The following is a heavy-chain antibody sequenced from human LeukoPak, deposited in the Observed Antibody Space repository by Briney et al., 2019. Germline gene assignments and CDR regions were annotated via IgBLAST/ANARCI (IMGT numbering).Heavy chain of an antibody. V-gene: IGHV4-34*01. CDR3: ARGRDGYINY. D-gene: IGHD5-24*01. CDR2: VTHSGST. J-gene: IGHJ4*01. Sequence: PSETLSLTCAVYGASFSGYSWSWIRQPPGKGLEWIGEVTHSGSTNYNPSLKSRVTISVDTSKKQFSLKLTSVTATDTAVYYCARGRDGYINYWGQGTLVTVSS. CDR1: GASFSGYS.